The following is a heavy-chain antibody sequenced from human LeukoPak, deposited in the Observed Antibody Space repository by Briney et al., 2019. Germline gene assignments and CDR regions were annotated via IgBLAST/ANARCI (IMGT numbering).Heavy chain of an antibody. CDR1: EFTFSSYE. J-gene: IGHJ4*02. CDR3: AKDISRGSYVYFDY. D-gene: IGHD1-26*01. CDR2: ISSSGSTI. Sequence: GGSLRLSCAASEFTFSSYEMNWVRQAPGKGLEWVSYISSSGSTIYYADSVKGRFTISRDNAKNSLYLQMNSLRTEDTALYYCAKDISRGSYVYFDYWGQGTLVTVSS. V-gene: IGHV3-48*03.